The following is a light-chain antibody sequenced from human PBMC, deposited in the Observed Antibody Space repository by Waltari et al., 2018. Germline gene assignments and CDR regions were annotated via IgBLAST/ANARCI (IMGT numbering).Light chain of an antibody. CDR1: QSVSVY. CDR2: DAS. V-gene: IGKV3-11*01. CDR3: QQRTDRPPVT. J-gene: IGKJ1*01. Sequence: VLTQSPATLSLSPGGRATLPCRASQSVSVYLAWYQQKPGQAPRLLIYDASDRATGVPARFSGSGSGTDFTLTISSLEPEDFAVYYCQQRTDRPPVTFGQGTRVEMK.